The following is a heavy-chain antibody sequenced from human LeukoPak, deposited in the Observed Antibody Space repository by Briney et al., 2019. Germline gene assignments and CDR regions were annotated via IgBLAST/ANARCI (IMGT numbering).Heavy chain of an antibody. Sequence: GGSLRLSCAASGFIFSSYAMHWVRQAPGKGLEWVAVISYDGSNKYYADSVKGRFTISRDNARNSLYLQMNSLRAEDTAVYYCARVKYDSSGYYGILDYWGQGTLVTVSS. V-gene: IGHV3-30*04. CDR2: ISYDGSNK. J-gene: IGHJ4*02. D-gene: IGHD3-22*01. CDR1: GFIFSSYA. CDR3: ARVKYDSSGYYGILDY.